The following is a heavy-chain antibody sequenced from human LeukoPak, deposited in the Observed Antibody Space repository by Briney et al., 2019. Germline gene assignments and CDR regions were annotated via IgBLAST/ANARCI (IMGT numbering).Heavy chain of an antibody. CDR1: GFTFSDYG. CDR2: ISYDGSNK. D-gene: IGHD6-19*01. J-gene: IGHJ4*02. V-gene: IGHV3-30*18. Sequence: GGSLRLSCAASGFTFSDYGMHWVRQAPGKGLEWVAFISYDGSNKYYADSVKGRFTISRDNSKNTLYLQMDGLRVEDTAVYYCAKVGAVAAADYWGQGTLVTVSS. CDR3: AKVGAVAAADY.